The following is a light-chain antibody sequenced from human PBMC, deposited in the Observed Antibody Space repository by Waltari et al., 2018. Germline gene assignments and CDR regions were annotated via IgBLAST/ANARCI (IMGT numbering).Light chain of an antibody. CDR1: NNDVGSHDL. CDR3: CSFAHRSTDV. V-gene: IGLV2-23*02. Sequence: QSALTQPASVSGSPGQSITISCTGTNNDVGSHDLVSWYQQHPAKAPKLIIYDVNKRPAGGPNRFSGSKSGNTASLTMSGLQAEDEADYYCCSFAHRSTDVFGTGTKVTVL. CDR2: DVN. J-gene: IGLJ1*01.